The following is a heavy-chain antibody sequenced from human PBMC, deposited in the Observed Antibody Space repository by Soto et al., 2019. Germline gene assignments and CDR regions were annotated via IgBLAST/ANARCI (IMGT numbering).Heavy chain of an antibody. CDR1: GFTVSSNY. Sequence: GGSLRLSCAASGFTVSSNYMSWVRQAPGKGLEWVSVIYSGGSTYYADSVKGRFTISRDNSKNTLYLKMNSLRAEDTAVYYCARMKSFELWFGGTLEVRDYWGQGTLVTVSS. CDR3: ARMKSFELWFGGTLEVRDY. V-gene: IGHV3-53*01. CDR2: IYSGGST. D-gene: IGHD3-10*01. J-gene: IGHJ4*02.